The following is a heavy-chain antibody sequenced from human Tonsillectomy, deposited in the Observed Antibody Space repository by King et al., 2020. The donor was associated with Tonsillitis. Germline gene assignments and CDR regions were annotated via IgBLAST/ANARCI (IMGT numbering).Heavy chain of an antibody. V-gene: IGHV3-11*05. Sequence: HVQLVESGGGLVKPGGSLRLSCAASGFTVSDYSMSWIRQAPGKGLEWVSYMRGSSSYTNYADSVKGRFTISRDNAKNSLYLQMNSLRAEDTAVYYCAREDYDYVWGRRNPDYWGQGTLVTVSS. J-gene: IGHJ4*02. D-gene: IGHD3-16*01. CDR3: AREDYDYVWGRRNPDY. CDR1: GFTVSDYS. CDR2: MRGSSSYT.